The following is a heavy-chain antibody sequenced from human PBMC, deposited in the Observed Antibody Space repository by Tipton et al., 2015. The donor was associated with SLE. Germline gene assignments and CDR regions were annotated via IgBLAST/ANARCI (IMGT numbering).Heavy chain of an antibody. CDR3: ARDHLGEAFDI. Sequence: TLSLTCAVSGYSISSGYYWSWIRLPPGKGLEWIGYIYYSGSTKYNPSLKSRVTISVDTSKNQFSLKLSSVTAADMAVYYCARDHLGEAFDIWGQGTMVTVSS. CDR1: GYSISSGYY. V-gene: IGHV4-59*01. CDR2: IYYSGST. D-gene: IGHD3-16*01. J-gene: IGHJ3*02.